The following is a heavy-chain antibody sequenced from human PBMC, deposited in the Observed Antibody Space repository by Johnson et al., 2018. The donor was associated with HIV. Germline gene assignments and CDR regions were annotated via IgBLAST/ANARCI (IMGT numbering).Heavy chain of an antibody. CDR2: IKSKTDGGTT. CDR1: GFTFSNAW. D-gene: IGHD2-2*01. V-gene: IGHV3-15*01. CDR3: TTDLVPAAKEPVVVGGAFDI. J-gene: IGHJ3*02. Sequence: VHLVESGGGLVKPGGSLRLSCAASGFTFSNAWMSWVRQAPGKGLEWVGRIKSKTDGGTTDYAAPVKGRFTISRDDSKNTLYLQMNSLKTEDTAVYYCTTDLVPAAKEPVVVGGAFDIWGQGTMVTVSS.